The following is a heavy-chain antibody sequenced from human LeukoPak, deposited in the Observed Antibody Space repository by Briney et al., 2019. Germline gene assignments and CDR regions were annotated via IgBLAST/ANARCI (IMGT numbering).Heavy chain of an antibody. CDR2: IIPIFGTA. CDR1: GGTFTSYA. Sequence: GASVKVSCKASGGTFTSYAISWVRQAPGQGLEWMGGIIPIFGTANYAQKSQGRVTITADESTSAAYMELSSLRSEDTAVYYCAMARGGDYQGAISGHWGQGTLVTVSS. D-gene: IGHD3-16*02. CDR3: AMARGGDYQGAISGH. V-gene: IGHV1-69*13. J-gene: IGHJ4*02.